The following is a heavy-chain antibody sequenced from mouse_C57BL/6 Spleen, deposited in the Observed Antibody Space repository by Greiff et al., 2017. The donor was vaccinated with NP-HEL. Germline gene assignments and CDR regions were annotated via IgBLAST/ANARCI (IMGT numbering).Heavy chain of an antibody. V-gene: IGHV1-47*01. CDR3: ARRDGSSLCFAY. CDR1: GYTFTTYP. CDR2: FHPYNDDT. D-gene: IGHD1-1*01. Sequence: LVESGAELVKPGASVKMSCKASGYTFTTYPIEWMKQNHGKSLEWIGNFHPYNDDTKYNEKFKGKATLTVEKTSSTVYLELSRLTSDDSAVYYCARRDGSSLCFAYWGQGTLVTVSA. J-gene: IGHJ3*01.